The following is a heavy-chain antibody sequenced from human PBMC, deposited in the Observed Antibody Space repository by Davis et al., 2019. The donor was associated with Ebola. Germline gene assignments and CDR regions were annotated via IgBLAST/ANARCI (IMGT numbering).Heavy chain of an antibody. J-gene: IGHJ6*02. CDR3: ARSSLASPLYGGQYAYNGIDV. Sequence: MPSETLSLTCTVSGGSINGYFWNWIRQPPGKGLEWIGYVSYNGGNTNYNPSLKSRVALSVDTSMNHFSLILTSVIAADTAVYYCARSSLASPLYGGQYAYNGIDVWGHGTTVTVSS. D-gene: IGHD4-23*01. CDR1: GGSINGYF. CDR2: VSYNGGNT. V-gene: IGHV4-59*01.